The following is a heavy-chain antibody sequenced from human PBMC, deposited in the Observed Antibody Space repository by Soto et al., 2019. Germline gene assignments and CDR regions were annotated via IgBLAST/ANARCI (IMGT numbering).Heavy chain of an antibody. CDR3: ARDKGSSGPYYFDY. J-gene: IGHJ4*02. CDR1: GYTFTNYG. V-gene: IGHV1-18*01. CDR2: ISAYNRNT. D-gene: IGHD3-22*01. Sequence: RASVKVSCKASGYTFTNYGVSWVQQAPGQGLEWMGWISAYNRNTNYAQKLQGRVTMTTDTSTSTAYMELRSLRSDDTATYYCARDKGSSGPYYFDYWGQGTLVTVSS.